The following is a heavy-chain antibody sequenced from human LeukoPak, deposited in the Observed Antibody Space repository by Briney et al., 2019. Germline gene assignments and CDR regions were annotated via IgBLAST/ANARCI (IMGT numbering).Heavy chain of an antibody. J-gene: IGHJ4*02. V-gene: IGHV1-8*01. Sequence: ASVKVSCKASGYTFTSYDINWARQATGQGLEWMGWMNPNSGNTGYAQKFQGRVTMTRNTSISTAYMELNRLRSDDTAMYYCARGEYSNGYPYRLDSWGQGTLVTVSS. CDR2: MNPNSGNT. CDR3: ARGEYSNGYPYRLDS. CDR1: GYTFTSYD. D-gene: IGHD5-18*01.